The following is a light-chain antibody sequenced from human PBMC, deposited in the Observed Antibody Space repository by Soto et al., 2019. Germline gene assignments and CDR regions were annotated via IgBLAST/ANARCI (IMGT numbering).Light chain of an antibody. CDR3: QQYGTSPPLYT. CDR2: GAS. CDR1: QSVDSSY. Sequence: EILFTQSPGTLSLSPGERATLSCRASQSVDSSYTAWYQQKPGQAPRLLIYGASNRATGIPDRFSGTGSGTDFTLTISRLEPEDFAVYYCQQYGTSPPLYTFGQGTKVDIK. J-gene: IGKJ2*01. V-gene: IGKV3-20*01.